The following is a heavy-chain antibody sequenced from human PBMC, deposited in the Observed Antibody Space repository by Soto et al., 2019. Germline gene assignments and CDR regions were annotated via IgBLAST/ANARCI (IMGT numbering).Heavy chain of an antibody. J-gene: IGHJ4*02. CDR3: ARGIGDCSSTSCYVLHDE. CDR2: ISSSSSYI. Sequence: GGSLRLSCAASGFTFSSYSMNWVRQAPGKGLEWVSSISSSSSYIYYADSVKGRFTISRDNAKNSLYLQMNSLRAEDTAVYYCARGIGDCSSTSCYVLHDEWGQGTLVTVSS. CDR1: GFTFSSYS. D-gene: IGHD2-2*01. V-gene: IGHV3-21*01.